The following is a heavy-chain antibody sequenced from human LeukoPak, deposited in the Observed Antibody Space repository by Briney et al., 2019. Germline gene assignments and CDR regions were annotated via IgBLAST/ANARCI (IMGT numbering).Heavy chain of an antibody. V-gene: IGHV3-53*01. D-gene: IGHD6-13*01. CDR1: GFTVSSNY. CDR3: ARDLGYSRTFGY. J-gene: IGHJ4*02. Sequence: GGSLRLSCAASGFTVSSNYMSWVHQAPGKGLEWVSVIYSGGSTYYADSVKGRFTISRDNSKNTLYLQMNSLRAEDTAVYYCARDLGYSRTFGYWGQGTLVTVSS. CDR2: IYSGGST.